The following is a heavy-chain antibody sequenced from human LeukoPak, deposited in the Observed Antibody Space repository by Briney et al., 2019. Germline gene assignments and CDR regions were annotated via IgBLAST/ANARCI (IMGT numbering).Heavy chain of an antibody. CDR3: AREVTSGLYLHDY. CDR2: INHSGST. D-gene: IGHD3-16*01. V-gene: IGHV4-34*01. CDR1: GGSFSGYY. J-gene: IGHJ4*02. Sequence: PSETLSLTCAVYGGSFSGYYWSWIRQPPGKGLEWIGEINHSGSTNYNPSLKSRVTMSVDTSKNQFSLKLSSVTAADTAVYFCAREVTSGLYLHDYWGQGTLVTVSS.